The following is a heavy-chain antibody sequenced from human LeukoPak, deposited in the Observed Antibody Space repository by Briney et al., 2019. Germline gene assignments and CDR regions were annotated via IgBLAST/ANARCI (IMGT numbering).Heavy chain of an antibody. CDR3: ARESSTLLGTSFDY. CDR1: GGSITNYY. V-gene: IGHV4-4*07. Sequence: PSETLSLTCTVSGGSITNYYWGWIRQPAGKGPEWIGRIYTSGSTNYNPSLKSRVTMSVNTSKNQFSLKLSSVTAADTAVYYCARESSTLLGTSFDYWGRGTLVTVSS. J-gene: IGHJ4*02. CDR2: IYTSGST. D-gene: IGHD7-27*01.